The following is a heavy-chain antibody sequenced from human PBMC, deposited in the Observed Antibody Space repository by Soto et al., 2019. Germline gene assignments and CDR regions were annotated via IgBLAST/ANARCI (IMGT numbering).Heavy chain of an antibody. CDR1: GFTFSNAW. Sequence: GGSLRLSCAASGFTFSNAWMSWVRQATGKGLEWVGRIKSKTDGGTTDYAAPVKGRFTISRDDSKNTLYLQMNSLRAEDTAVYYCARPFYGSGSYYNKPGVNWFNPWGQGTLVTVSS. D-gene: IGHD3-10*01. CDR2: IKSKTDGGTT. CDR3: ARPFYGSGSYYNKPGVNWFNP. J-gene: IGHJ5*02. V-gene: IGHV3-15*01.